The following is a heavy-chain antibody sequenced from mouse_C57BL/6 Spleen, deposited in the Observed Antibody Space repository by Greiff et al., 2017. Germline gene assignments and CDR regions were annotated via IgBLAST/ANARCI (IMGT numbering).Heavy chain of an antibody. V-gene: IGHV1-82*01. Sequence: VKLQESGPELVKPGASVKISCKASGYAFSSSWMNWVKQRPGQGLEWIGRIYPGDGDTNYNGKFKGKATLTADQASSTAYLQLSSLTSEDSAVYFCAGDYGRGDWGQGTLVTVSA. CDR3: AGDYGRGD. J-gene: IGHJ3*01. CDR1: GYAFSSSW. D-gene: IGHD1-1*01. CDR2: IYPGDGDT.